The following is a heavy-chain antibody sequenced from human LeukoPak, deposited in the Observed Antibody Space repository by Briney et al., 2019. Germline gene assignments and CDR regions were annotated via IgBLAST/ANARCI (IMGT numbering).Heavy chain of an antibody. Sequence: ASVKVSCKVSGYTLTELSMHWVRQATGQGLEWMGWMNPNTGTTGYAEKFQGRVTFSRDTSKTTAYMEVSSLRSDDTAVYYCARGRLSLITARANFFDYWGQGTRVTVSS. CDR3: ARGRLSLITARANFFDY. J-gene: IGHJ4*02. D-gene: IGHD3-16*01. CDR2: MNPNTGTT. CDR1: GYTLTELS. V-gene: IGHV1-8*03.